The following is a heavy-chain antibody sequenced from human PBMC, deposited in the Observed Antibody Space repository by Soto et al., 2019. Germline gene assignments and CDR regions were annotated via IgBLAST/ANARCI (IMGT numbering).Heavy chain of an antibody. CDR2: IYPDDSDT. Sequence: GESLKISCKASGYTFTDYWIGWVRQMPGKGLEWMGIIYPDDSDTRYSPSFQGQVTISADRSITTAYLQWSSLKASDTAMYYCARHSKFVRGSRFDPCGQGTLVTVSS. J-gene: IGHJ5*02. V-gene: IGHV5-51*01. CDR1: GYTFTDYW. D-gene: IGHD1-26*01. CDR3: ARHSKFVRGSRFDP.